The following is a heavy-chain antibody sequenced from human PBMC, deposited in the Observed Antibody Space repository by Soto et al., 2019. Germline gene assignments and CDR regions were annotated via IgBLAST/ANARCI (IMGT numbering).Heavy chain of an antibody. Sequence: SVKVSCKASGGTFSSYAISWVRQAPGQGLEWMGGIIPIFGTANYAQKFQGRVTITADESTSTAHMELSSLRSEDTAVYYCARDSNGAEQHGRKYYYDSSGSASPYYYGMDVWGQGTTVTVSS. D-gene: IGHD3-22*01. J-gene: IGHJ6*02. CDR1: GGTFSSYA. CDR2: IIPIFGTA. CDR3: ARDSNGAEQHGRKYYYDSSGSASPYYYGMDV. V-gene: IGHV1-69*13.